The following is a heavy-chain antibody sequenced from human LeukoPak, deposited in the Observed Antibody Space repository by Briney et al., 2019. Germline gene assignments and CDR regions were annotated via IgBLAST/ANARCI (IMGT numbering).Heavy chain of an antibody. CDR2: LSWNGATV. CDR1: GFTFDDYA. Sequence: PGGSLRLSCAASGFTFDDYAMHWVRQAPGKGLEWVSGLSWNGATVGYADSVKGRFTISRDNTKNSLYLLMSSLKTEDTALYYCAKDIGIALRGATFENWGQGTLVTVSS. V-gene: IGHV3-9*01. D-gene: IGHD3-10*01. J-gene: IGHJ4*02. CDR3: AKDIGIALRGATFEN.